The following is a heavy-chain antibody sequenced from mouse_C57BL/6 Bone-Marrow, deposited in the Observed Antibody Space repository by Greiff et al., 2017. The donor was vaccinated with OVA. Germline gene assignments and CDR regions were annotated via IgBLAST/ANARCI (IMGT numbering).Heavy chain of an antibody. CDR3: ASQYYYAMDY. CDR1: GFTFSSYG. CDR2: ISSGGSYT. Sequence: DVQLVESGGDLVKPGGSLKLSCAASGFTFSSYGMSWVRQTPDKRLEWVATISSGGSYTYYPDSVKGRFTISRDNAKNTLYLQMSSLKSEDTAMYYCASQYYYAMDYWGQGTSVTVSS. J-gene: IGHJ4*01. V-gene: IGHV5-6*01.